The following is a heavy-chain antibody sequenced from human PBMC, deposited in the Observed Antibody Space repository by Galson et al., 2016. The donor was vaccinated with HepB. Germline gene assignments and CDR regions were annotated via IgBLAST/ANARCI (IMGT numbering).Heavy chain of an antibody. CDR2: IRPTSDGI. Sequence: SLKVSCTASGYPFIDYSIHWVRQAPGQGLEWMAYIRPTSDGIYYAQKFQGRARVTRDTSITPAYMELSSLTSDDTAVYYCARHWGAGCDYWGQGTLVTVSS. J-gene: IGHJ4*02. CDR3: ARHWGAGCDY. V-gene: IGHV1-2*02. CDR1: GYPFIDYS. D-gene: IGHD3-16*01.